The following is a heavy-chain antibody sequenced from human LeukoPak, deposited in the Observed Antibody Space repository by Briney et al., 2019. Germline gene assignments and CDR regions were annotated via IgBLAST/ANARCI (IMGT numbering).Heavy chain of an antibody. J-gene: IGHJ4*02. V-gene: IGHV3-23*01. D-gene: IGHD3-3*01. CDR3: AKAAAITIFGVVIVNFDY. CDR1: GFTFSSYA. Sequence: PGASLRLSCAASGFTFSSYAMSWVRQAPGKGLEWVSAISGSGGSTYYADSVKGRFTISRDISKNTLYLQMNSLRAEDTAVYYCAKAAAITIFGVVIVNFDYWGQGTLVTVSS. CDR2: ISGSGGST.